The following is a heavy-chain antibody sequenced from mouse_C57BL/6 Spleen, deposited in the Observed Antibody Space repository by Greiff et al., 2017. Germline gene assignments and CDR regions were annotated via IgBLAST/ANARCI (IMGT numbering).Heavy chain of an antibody. D-gene: IGHD1-1*01. Sequence: QVQLQQSGAELVKPGASVKLSCKASGYTFTSYWMQWVKQRPGQGLEWIGEIDPSDSYTNYNQKFKGKATLTVDTSSSTAYMQLSSLTSEASAVYYCARAYGSSYYFDYWGQGTTLKVSS. CDR3: ARAYGSSYYFDY. J-gene: IGHJ2*01. CDR1: GYTFTSYW. CDR2: IDPSDSYT. V-gene: IGHV1-50*01.